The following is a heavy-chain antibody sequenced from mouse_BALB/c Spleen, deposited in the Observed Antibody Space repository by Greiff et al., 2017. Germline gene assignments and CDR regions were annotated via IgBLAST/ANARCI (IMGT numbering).Heavy chain of an antibody. CDR2: ISSGSSTI. V-gene: IGHV5-17*02. Sequence: DVMLVESGGGLVQPGGSRKLSCAASGFTFSSFGMHWVRQAPEKGLEWVAYISSGSSTIYYADTVKGRFTISRDNPKNTLFLQMTSLRSEDTAMYYCARFPRYGNDEDYAMDYWGQGTSVTVSS. J-gene: IGHJ4*01. CDR1: GFTFSSFG. D-gene: IGHD2-2*01. CDR3: ARFPRYGNDEDYAMDY.